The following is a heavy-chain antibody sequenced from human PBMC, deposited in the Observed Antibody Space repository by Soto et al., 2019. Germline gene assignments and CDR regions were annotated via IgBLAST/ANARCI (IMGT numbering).Heavy chain of an antibody. Sequence: SVKVSCKASGGTLSRYAISWVRQAPGQGLEWMGGIIPIFGTANYAQKFQGRVTITADKSTSTAYMELSSLRSEDTAVYYCATSAKGGIAAGFDYWGQGTLVTVSS. CDR3: ATSAKGGIAAGFDY. J-gene: IGHJ4*02. V-gene: IGHV1-69*06. CDR1: GGTLSRYA. D-gene: IGHD6-13*01. CDR2: IIPIFGTA.